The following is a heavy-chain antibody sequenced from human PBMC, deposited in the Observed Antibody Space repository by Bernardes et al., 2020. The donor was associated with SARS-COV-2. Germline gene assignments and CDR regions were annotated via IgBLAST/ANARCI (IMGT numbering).Heavy chain of an antibody. Sequence: ASVKVSCRASGYTFTDYYLHWVRQAPGQGLEWMGWIYPSSGATEYTQNFQGRVTMTRDTSVSTAYMELSTLNLDDTAVYYCAAVTWSQRDGFDVWGQGTLVPVSS. V-gene: IGHV1-2*02. J-gene: IGHJ3*01. CDR3: AAVTWSQRDGFDV. CDR1: GYTFTDYY. D-gene: IGHD1-26*01. CDR2: IYPSSGAT.